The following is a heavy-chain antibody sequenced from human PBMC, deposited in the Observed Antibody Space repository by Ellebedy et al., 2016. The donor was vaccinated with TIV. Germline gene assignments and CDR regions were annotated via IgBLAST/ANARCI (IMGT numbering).Heavy chain of an antibody. V-gene: IGHV3-30*18. D-gene: IGHD4-17*01. CDR3: AKERLRGHNWFDP. J-gene: IGHJ5*02. Sequence: GESLKISCAASGFTFSSYAMSWVRQAPGKGLEWVAVISYDGSNKYYADSVKGRFTISRDNSKNTLYLQMNSLRAEDTAVYYCAKERLRGHNWFDPWGQGTLVTVSS. CDR1: GFTFSSYA. CDR2: ISYDGSNK.